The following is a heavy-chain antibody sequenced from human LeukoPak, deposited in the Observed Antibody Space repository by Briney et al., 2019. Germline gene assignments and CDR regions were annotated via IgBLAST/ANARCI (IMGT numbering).Heavy chain of an antibody. D-gene: IGHD3-9*01. CDR3: ARDRSYYDILTGMDV. Sequence: GASVKVSCKASGYTFTGYYMHWVRQAPGQGLEWMGWINPNSGGTNYAQKFQGRVTMTRDTSISTAYMELSRLRSDDTAVYYCARDRSYYDILTGMDVWGKGTTVTISS. CDR1: GYTFTGYY. V-gene: IGHV1-2*02. J-gene: IGHJ6*03. CDR2: INPNSGGT.